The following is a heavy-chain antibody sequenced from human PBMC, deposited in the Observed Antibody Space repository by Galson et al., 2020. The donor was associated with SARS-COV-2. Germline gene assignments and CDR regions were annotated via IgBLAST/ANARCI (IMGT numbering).Heavy chain of an antibody. D-gene: IGHD6-19*01. Sequence: SETLLLPCTASGGSINSSSNYWGWIRQPQGKGLDWIGSIYYSGGTFYNPSLKSRVTISVDTSKNQCSLRLSSGTAADTAAYYCARHVSVPGTVYYWCQGTLVTVSS. CDR2: IYYSGGT. CDR3: ARHVSVPGTVYY. CDR1: GGSINSSSNY. J-gene: IGHJ4*02. V-gene: IGHV4-39*01.